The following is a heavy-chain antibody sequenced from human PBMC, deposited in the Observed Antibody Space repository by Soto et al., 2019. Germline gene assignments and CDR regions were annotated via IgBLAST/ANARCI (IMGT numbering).Heavy chain of an antibody. V-gene: IGHV3-30-3*01. Sequence: QVQLVESGGGVVQPGRSLRLSCAASGFTFSSYAMHWVRQAPGKGLEWVAVISYDGSNKYYADSVKGRFTISRDNSKNTLYLQMNSLRAEDTAVYYCARDQLFPYYYYGMDVWGQGTTVTVSS. D-gene: IGHD1-1*01. CDR2: ISYDGSNK. CDR3: ARDQLFPYYYYGMDV. CDR1: GFTFSSYA. J-gene: IGHJ6*02.